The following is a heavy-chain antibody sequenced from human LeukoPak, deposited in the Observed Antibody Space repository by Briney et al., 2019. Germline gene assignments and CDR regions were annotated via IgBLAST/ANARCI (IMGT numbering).Heavy chain of an antibody. CDR3: ARDVKLSHYYDSSGYFNY. D-gene: IGHD3-22*01. CDR2: INPNSGGT. CDR1: GYTFTGHY. Sequence: ASVKVSCTASGYTFTGHYMHWVRQAPGQGFEWMGRINPNSGGTSYAQKFQGRVTMTRDTSISTAYMSLSGLTSDDTAVYYCARDVKLSHYYDSSGYFNYWGQGTLVTVSS. J-gene: IGHJ4*02. V-gene: IGHV1-2*02.